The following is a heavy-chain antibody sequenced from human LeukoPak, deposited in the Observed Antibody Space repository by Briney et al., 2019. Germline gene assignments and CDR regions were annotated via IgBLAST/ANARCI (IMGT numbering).Heavy chain of an antibody. CDR1: GFSVSSKY. Sequence: GGSLRLSCAVSGFSVSSKYMSWVRQAPGKGLEWVSVIYSGGTTYYADSVVGGFTISRDNSKNTLYLQMNSLRAENTPVYYCARDRVSTVQPIDYWGQGALVTVSS. D-gene: IGHD6-6*01. J-gene: IGHJ4*02. CDR3: ARDRVSTVQPIDY. V-gene: IGHV3-66*01. CDR2: IYSGGTT.